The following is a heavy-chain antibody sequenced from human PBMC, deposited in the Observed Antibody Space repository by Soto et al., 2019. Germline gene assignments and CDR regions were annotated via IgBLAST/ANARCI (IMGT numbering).Heavy chain of an antibody. CDR2: IKKETDGGTT. Sequence: SCKASGYTFIRYYMLWVRQAPGKGLEWVGRIKKETDGGTTDYAASVKGRFSISRDDSKNTVFLQMNGLRTEDTAVYYCTTVFLWSYYFDNWGPGTLVTVSS. J-gene: IGHJ4*02. CDR3: TTVFLWSYYFDN. CDR1: GYTFIRYY. D-gene: IGHD2-21*01. V-gene: IGHV3-15*01.